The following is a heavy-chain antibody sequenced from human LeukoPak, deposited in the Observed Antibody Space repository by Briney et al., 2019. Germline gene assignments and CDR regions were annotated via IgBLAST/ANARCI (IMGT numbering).Heavy chain of an antibody. D-gene: IGHD6-13*01. CDR3: ARGYSSSWYYFDY. J-gene: IGHJ4*02. Sequence: GKSLRLSCAATGFTFSNYAMHWVRQAPGKGLEWVAVISYDGSNKNYADSVKGRVTISRDNSKNTLYLQMNSLRTEDTAVYYCARGYSSSWYYFDYWGQGTLVTASS. CDR2: ISYDGSNK. CDR1: GFTFSNYA. V-gene: IGHV3-30-3*01.